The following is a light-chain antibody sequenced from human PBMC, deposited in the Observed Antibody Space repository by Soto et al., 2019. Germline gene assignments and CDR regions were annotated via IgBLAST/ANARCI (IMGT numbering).Light chain of an antibody. J-gene: IGLJ1*01. V-gene: IGLV2-14*03. CDR3: SSFTSNRIYV. Sequence: QSALTQPTSVSGSPGQSITISCTGNHNDIGTYDYVSWYQQHPGRAPRLLIHGVTTRPSGISGRFSASKSGLTASLTISGLQPEDEADYYSSSFTSNRIYVFGPGTNVTVL. CDR2: GVT. CDR1: HNDIGTYDY.